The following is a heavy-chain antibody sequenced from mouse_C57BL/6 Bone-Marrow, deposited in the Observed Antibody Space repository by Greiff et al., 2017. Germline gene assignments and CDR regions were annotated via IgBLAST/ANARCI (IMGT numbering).Heavy chain of an antibody. D-gene: IGHD1-1*01. CDR2: IDPANGDT. CDR3: TIFYGSSFYYFDD. J-gene: IGHJ2*01. CDR1: GFNIKDDY. Sequence: EVQLQQSGAELVRPGASVKLSCTASGFNIKDDYMHWVKQRPEQGLEWIGWIDPANGDTEYASKFQGKATITADTSSNTAYLQLSSLTSEDTAVYYCTIFYGSSFYYFDDWGKGTTLTVAS. V-gene: IGHV14-4*01.